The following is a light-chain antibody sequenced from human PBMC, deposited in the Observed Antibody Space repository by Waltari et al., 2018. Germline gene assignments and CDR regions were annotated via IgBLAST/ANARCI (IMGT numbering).Light chain of an antibody. CDR3: QVWDDVTDSGV. CDR2: YDS. V-gene: IGLV3-21*04. Sequence: YVLTQPPSVSVDPGKTARLTCGGENLGSKSVNWYQQKHGQAPVLVMFYDSDRPSEIPERFSGSNSGNTATLTISWVEAGDEADYHCQVWDDVTDSGVFGGGTKLTVL. J-gene: IGLJ3*02. CDR1: NLGSKS.